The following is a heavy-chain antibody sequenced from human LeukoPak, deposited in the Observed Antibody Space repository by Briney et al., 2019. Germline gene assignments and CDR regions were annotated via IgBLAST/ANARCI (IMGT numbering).Heavy chain of an antibody. J-gene: IGHJ5*02. Sequence: GGSLRLSCAASGFTFSSYEMNWVRQAPGKGLEWVSYISSSGSTIYYADSVKGRFTISRDNAKNSLYLQMSSLRAEDTAVYYCARLGYGNFDPWGQGTLVTVSS. CDR3: ARLGYGNFDP. CDR1: GFTFSSYE. CDR2: ISSSGSTI. V-gene: IGHV3-48*03. D-gene: IGHD5-12*01.